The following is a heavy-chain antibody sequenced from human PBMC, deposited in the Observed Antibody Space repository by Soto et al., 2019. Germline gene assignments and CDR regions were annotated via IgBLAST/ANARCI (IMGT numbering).Heavy chain of an antibody. J-gene: IGHJ4*02. CDR2: IYWDDDK. D-gene: IGHD3-22*01. CDR3: AQAQFYYDSSGYYLLFDY. V-gene: IGHV2-5*02. CDR1: GFSLSTSGVG. Sequence: QITLKESGPTLVKPTQTLTLTCTFSGFSLSTSGVGVGWIRQPPGKALEWLALIYWDDDKRYSPSLKSRLTITKDTSNNQVVLTMTNMDPVDTATYYCAQAQFYYDSSGYYLLFDYWGQGTLVTVSS.